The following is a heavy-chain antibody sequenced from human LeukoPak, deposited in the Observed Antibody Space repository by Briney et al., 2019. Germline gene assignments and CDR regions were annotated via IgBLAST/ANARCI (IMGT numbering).Heavy chain of an antibody. Sequence: ASVKVSCKASGYTFTGYYMHWVRQAPGQGLEWMGWINPNSGGTNYAQKFQGRVTMTRDTSISTAYMELSRLRSDDTAVCYCARVSTIFGVVPEGVWGQGTLVTVSS. CDR2: INPNSGGT. V-gene: IGHV1-2*02. CDR3: ARVSTIFGVVPEGV. J-gene: IGHJ4*02. CDR1: GYTFTGYY. D-gene: IGHD3-3*01.